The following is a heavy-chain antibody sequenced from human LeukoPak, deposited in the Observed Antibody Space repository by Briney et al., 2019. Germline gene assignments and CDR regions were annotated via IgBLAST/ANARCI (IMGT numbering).Heavy chain of an antibody. CDR2: IYYSGST. Sequence: SETLSLTCTVSGGSISSYYWSWIRQPPGKGLEWIGYIYYSGSTNYNPSLKSRVTMSVDTSKNQFSLRLSSVTAADTAVYYCASNRIAAAGTFDYWGQGTLVTVSS. J-gene: IGHJ4*02. V-gene: IGHV4-59*01. CDR1: GGSISSYY. CDR3: ASNRIAAAGTFDY. D-gene: IGHD6-13*01.